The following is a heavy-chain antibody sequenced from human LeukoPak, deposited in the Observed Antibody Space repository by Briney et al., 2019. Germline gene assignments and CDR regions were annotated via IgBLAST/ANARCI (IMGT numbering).Heavy chain of an antibody. Sequence: GGSLRLSCAASGFSFSSYAMSWVRQAPGKGLERVSTISSSGGSTYYADSVKGRFTISRDNSKSTLYLQMNSLRAEDTAVYYCAKATFASSWNLYFDYWGQGTLVTVSS. CDR3: AKATFASSWNLYFDY. J-gene: IGHJ4*02. V-gene: IGHV3-23*01. CDR2: ISSSGGST. D-gene: IGHD6-13*01. CDR1: GFSFSSYA.